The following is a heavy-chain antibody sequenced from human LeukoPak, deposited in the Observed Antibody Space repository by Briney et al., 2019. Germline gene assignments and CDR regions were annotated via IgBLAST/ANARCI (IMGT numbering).Heavy chain of an antibody. CDR1: GYTFTSYG. CDR3: ATYNNDNPGGFDY. J-gene: IGHJ4*02. CDR2: VDPEDNKT. Sequence: ASVKVSCKASGYTFTSYGISWVRQAPGKGLEWMGLVDPEDNKTTYTEKFQGRVTLTADTSTDTAYMELISLRSEDTAVYYCATYNNDNPGGFDYWGQGTLLTVSS. D-gene: IGHD1-1*01. V-gene: IGHV1-69-2*01.